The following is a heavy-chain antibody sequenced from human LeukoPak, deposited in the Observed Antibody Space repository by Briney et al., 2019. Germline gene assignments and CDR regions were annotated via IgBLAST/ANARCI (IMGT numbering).Heavy chain of an antibody. CDR3: ARAGNYYGRHTNWFDP. D-gene: IGHD3-10*01. Sequence: GGSLRLSCAASGFIFSSYSMNWVRQAPGKGLEWVSSISSGSSYIYYADSVKGRFTISRDNAKNSLYLQMNSLRAEDTAVYYCARAGNYYGRHTNWFDPWGQGTLVAVSS. J-gene: IGHJ5*02. CDR1: GFIFSSYS. V-gene: IGHV3-21*01. CDR2: ISSGSSYI.